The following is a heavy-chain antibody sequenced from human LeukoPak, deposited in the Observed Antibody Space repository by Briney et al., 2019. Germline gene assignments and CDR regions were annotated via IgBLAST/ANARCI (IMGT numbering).Heavy chain of an antibody. CDR2: IWYDGSNK. V-gene: IGHV3-33*01. CDR3: ARAVAERAFDI. CDR1: GFTFSSYG. Sequence: GGSLRLSCAASGFTFSSYGMHWVRQAPGKGLEWVAVIWYDGSNKYYADSVKGRFTISRDNSKNTLYLQMNSLRAEDTAVYYCARAVAERAFDIWGQGTMVTVSS. D-gene: IGHD6-19*01. J-gene: IGHJ3*02.